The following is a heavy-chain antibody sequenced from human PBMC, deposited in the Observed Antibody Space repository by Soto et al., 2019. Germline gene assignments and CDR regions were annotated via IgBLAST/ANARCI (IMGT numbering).Heavy chain of an antibody. CDR2: VSSSSSTI. Sequence: GGSLRLSCAASGFTFSSYSMNWVRQAPGKGLEWVSYVSSSSSTIYYADSVKGRFTISRDNAENSLYLQMNSLRDEDTAVYYCAREYYYDSSGYYYFDYWGQGTLVTVSS. V-gene: IGHV3-48*02. CDR1: GFTFSSYS. J-gene: IGHJ4*02. D-gene: IGHD3-22*01. CDR3: AREYYYDSSGYYYFDY.